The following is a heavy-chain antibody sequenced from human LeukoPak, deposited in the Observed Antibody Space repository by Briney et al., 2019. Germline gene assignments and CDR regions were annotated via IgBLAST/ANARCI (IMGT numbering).Heavy chain of an antibody. J-gene: IGHJ4*02. CDR3: ALGAYGYNFDY. Sequence: PGGSLRLSCVASGFTFSSYGMHWVRQAPGKGLEWVAVISYDGSNKYYADSVKGRFTISRDNSKNTLYLQMNSLRAEDTAVYYCALGAYGYNFDYWGQGTLVTVSS. D-gene: IGHD5-24*01. CDR2: ISYDGSNK. CDR1: GFTFSSYG. V-gene: IGHV3-30*03.